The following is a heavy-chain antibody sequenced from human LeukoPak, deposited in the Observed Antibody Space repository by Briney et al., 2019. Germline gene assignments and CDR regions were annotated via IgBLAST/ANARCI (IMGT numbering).Heavy chain of an antibody. CDR3: ARGPRGLGMAGTFDY. V-gene: IGHV4-34*01. J-gene: IGHJ4*02. D-gene: IGHD6-19*01. CDR2: INHSGST. CDR1: GESFSGYY. Sequence: SETLSLTCAVYGESFSGYYWSWIRQPPGNGLEWIGEINHSGSTNYNPSLKSRVTISVDTSKNQFSLKLNSVTAADTAVYYCARGPRGLGMAGTFDYWGQGTLVTVSS.